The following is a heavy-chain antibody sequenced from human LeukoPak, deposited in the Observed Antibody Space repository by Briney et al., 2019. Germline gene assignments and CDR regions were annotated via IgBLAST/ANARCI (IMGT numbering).Heavy chain of an antibody. CDR3: ARVANYGGNSG. J-gene: IGHJ4*02. Sequence: GGSLRLSCAPSGFTVSSNYMSWVRQAAGKGLEWVSVIYSGGSTYYADSVKGRFTISRDNSKNTLYLQMNSLRAEDTAVNYCARVANYGGNSGWGQGNLVTVSS. D-gene: IGHD4-23*01. CDR2: IYSGGST. CDR1: GFTVSSNY. V-gene: IGHV3-53*01.